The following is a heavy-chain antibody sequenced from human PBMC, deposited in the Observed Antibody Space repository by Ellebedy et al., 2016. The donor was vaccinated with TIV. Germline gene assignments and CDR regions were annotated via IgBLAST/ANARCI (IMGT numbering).Heavy chain of an antibody. CDR1: GFTFSSYW. D-gene: IGHD2-2*01. CDR3: AKDFTLKSSTIFAFDI. V-gene: IGHV3-74*01. Sequence: GGSLRLXCAASGFTFSSYWMHWVRQAPGKGLVWVSRINSDGSSTSYADSVKGRFTISRDNAKNTLYLQMNSLRAEDTAVYYCAKDFTLKSSTIFAFDIWGQGTMVTVSS. CDR2: INSDGSST. J-gene: IGHJ3*02.